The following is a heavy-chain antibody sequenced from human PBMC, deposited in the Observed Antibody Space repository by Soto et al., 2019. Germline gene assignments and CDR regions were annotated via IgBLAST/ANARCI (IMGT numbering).Heavy chain of an antibody. CDR1: GFTFTDYY. CDR2: ISSSGSTI. CDR3: ARDLNLGSFDY. Sequence: GGSLRLSCAASGFTFTDYYMSWIRQAPGKGLEWVSYISSSGSTIYYADSVKGRFTISRDNAKNSLYLQMNSLRAEDTAVYYCARDLNLGSFDYWGQGTLVTVSS. J-gene: IGHJ4*02. V-gene: IGHV3-11*01.